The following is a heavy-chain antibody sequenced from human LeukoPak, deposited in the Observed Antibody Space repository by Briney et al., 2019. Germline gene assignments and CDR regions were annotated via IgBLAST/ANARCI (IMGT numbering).Heavy chain of an antibody. V-gene: IGHV3-53*01. Sequence: AGGSLRLSCAASGFTVSSNYMSWVRQAPGKGLEWVSVIYSGGSTYYADSVKGRFTISRDNSKNKLYLQMNRLRAEDTVVYYWARDFGRWGFDYWGQGTLVTVSS. D-gene: IGHD1-26*01. CDR1: GFTVSSNY. CDR2: IYSGGST. J-gene: IGHJ4*02. CDR3: ARDFGRWGFDY.